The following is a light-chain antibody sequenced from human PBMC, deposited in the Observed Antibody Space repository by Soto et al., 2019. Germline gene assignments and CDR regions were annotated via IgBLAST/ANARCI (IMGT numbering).Light chain of an antibody. CDR2: EGS. CDR1: SSDVGSYNL. Sequence: QSALTQPASVSGSPGQSITISCTGTSSDVGSYNLVSWYQQHPGKAPKLMIYEGSKRPSGVSSRFSGSKSGNTASLTISGLQAEDEADYYCFSYAGSSTFVVFGGGTKLTVL. CDR3: FSYAGSSTFVV. J-gene: IGLJ2*01. V-gene: IGLV2-23*01.